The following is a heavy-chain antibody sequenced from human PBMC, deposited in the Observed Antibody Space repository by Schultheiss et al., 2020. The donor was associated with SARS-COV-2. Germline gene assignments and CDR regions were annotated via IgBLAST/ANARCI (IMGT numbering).Heavy chain of an antibody. D-gene: IGHD3-22*01. V-gene: IGHV4-38-2*01. CDR1: GYSISSGYY. CDR3: ASSYYYDSSGYSLGY. Sequence: SETLSLTCAVSGYSISSGYYWSWIRQPPGKGLEWIGSIYHSGSTYYNPSLKSRVTISVDTSKNQFSLKLSSVTAADTAVYYCASSYYYDSSGYSLGYWGQGTLVTVSS. J-gene: IGHJ4*02. CDR2: IYHSGST.